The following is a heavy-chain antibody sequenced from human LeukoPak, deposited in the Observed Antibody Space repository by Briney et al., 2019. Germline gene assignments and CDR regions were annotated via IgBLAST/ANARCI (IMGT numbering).Heavy chain of an antibody. CDR2: IKQDGSEK. V-gene: IGHV3-7*01. J-gene: IGHJ4*02. D-gene: IGHD3-9*01. Sequence: SGGSLRLSCAASGFTFSSYWMSWVRQAPGKGLEWVANIKQDGSEKYYVDSVKGRFTISRDNAKNSLYLQMNSLRAEDTAVYYCARANYDIYVIADYWGQGTLVTVSS. CDR3: ARANYDIYVIADY. CDR1: GFTFSSYW.